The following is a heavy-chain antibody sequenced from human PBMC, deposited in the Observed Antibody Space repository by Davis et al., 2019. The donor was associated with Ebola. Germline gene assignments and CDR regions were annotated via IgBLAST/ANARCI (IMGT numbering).Heavy chain of an antibody. V-gene: IGHV3-74*01. D-gene: IGHD3-9*01. CDR3: ARRQMGILTGYYIFDY. CDR1: GFTFSNYL. CDR2: INSDGSST. Sequence: ESLKISCAASGFTFSNYLMHWVCQAPGKGLVWVSRINSDGSSTSYADSVKGRFTISRDNAKNTLYLQMNSLRAEDTAVYYCARRQMGILTGYYIFDYWGQGTLVTVSS. J-gene: IGHJ4*02.